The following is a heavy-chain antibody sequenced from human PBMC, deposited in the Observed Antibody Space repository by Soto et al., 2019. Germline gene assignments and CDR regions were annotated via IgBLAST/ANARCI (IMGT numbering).Heavy chain of an antibody. CDR1: GFIFATHT. D-gene: IGHD4-4*01. Sequence: VQLVESGGGLVKPGGSLRLSCAASGFIFATHTINWVRQAPGKGLEWVSSITGSGIYTRYADSVKGRFTISRDHAKASLYLQMNSLGAEDTAVYYCVKEGISNYNEYFDYWGQGTLVTVSS. J-gene: IGHJ4*02. CDR3: VKEGISNYNEYFDY. V-gene: IGHV3-21*02. CDR2: ITGSGIYT.